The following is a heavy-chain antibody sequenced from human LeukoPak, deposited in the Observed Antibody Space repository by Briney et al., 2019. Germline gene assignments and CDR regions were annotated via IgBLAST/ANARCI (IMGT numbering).Heavy chain of an antibody. CDR2: IIPIFGTA. D-gene: IGHD4-11*01. Sequence: GSSVKVSCKASGGTFSSDAISWVRQAPGQGLEWMGRIIPIFGTANYAQKFQGRVTITADKSTSTAYMELSSLRSEDTAVYYCERVGRDSNYYYYYMDVWGKGTTVTVSS. CDR1: GGTFSSDA. J-gene: IGHJ6*03. CDR3: ERVGRDSNYYYYYMDV. V-gene: IGHV1-69*06.